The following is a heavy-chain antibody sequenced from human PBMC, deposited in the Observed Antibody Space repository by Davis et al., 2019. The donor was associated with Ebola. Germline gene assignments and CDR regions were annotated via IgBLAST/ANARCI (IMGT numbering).Heavy chain of an antibody. CDR1: AFSFITYA. D-gene: IGHD6-19*01. CDR3: AKRATVKVAGANYYNAMDV. J-gene: IGHJ6*04. CDR2: ISGSGGDP. Sequence: PGGSLRLSCALSAFSFITYAMTWVRQAPGKGLEWVSRISGSGGDPHYADSVKGRFTISRDNSKNTLYLQMNSLRAEDPAVFYCAKRATVKVAGANYYNAMDVWGKGTTVTVSS. V-gene: IGHV3-23*01.